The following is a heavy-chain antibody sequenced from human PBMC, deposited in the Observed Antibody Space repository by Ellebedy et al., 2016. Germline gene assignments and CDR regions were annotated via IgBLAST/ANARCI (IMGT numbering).Heavy chain of an antibody. CDR2: ISFDGSVR. CDR1: GFTLGNYA. Sequence: GESLKISXAASGFTLGNYALHWVRQAPGEGLEWLALISFDGSVRYYADSVKGRFTISRDNAKNSLYLQMNSLRAEDTAVYYCARELVVVAAYGMDVWGQGTTVTVSS. CDR3: ARELVVVAAYGMDV. V-gene: IGHV3-30*04. J-gene: IGHJ6*02. D-gene: IGHD2-15*01.